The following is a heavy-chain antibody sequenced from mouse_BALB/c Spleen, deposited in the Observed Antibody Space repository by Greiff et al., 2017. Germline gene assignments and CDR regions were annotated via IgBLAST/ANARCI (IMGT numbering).Heavy chain of an antibody. Sequence: EGKLMESGAELVRSGASVKLSCTASGFNIKDYYMHWVKQRPEQGLEWIGWIDPENGDTEYAPKFQGKATMTADTSSNTAYLQLSSLTSEDTAVYYCNACSSPLNFDYWGQGTTLTVSS. CDR3: NACSSPLNFDY. J-gene: IGHJ2*01. V-gene: IGHV14-4*02. CDR1: GFNIKDYY. CDR2: IDPENGDT. D-gene: IGHD1-1*01.